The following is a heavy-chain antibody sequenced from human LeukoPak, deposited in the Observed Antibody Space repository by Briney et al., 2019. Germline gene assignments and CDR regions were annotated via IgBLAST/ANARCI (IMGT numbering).Heavy chain of an antibody. J-gene: IGHJ4*02. CDR3: ARDLYCGGDCYYGDDY. CDR1: GFTFSSYS. V-gene: IGHV3-21*01. CDR2: ISSSSSYI. Sequence: GGSLRLSCAASGFTFSSYSMNWVRQAPGKGLEWVSSISSSSSYIYYADSVKGRFTISRDNAKNSLYLQMNSLRAEDTAVYYCARDLYCGGDCYYGDDYWGQGTLVTVSS. D-gene: IGHD2-21*02.